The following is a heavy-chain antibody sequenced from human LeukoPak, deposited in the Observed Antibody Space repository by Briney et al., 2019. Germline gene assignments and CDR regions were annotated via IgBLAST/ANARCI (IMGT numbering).Heavy chain of an antibody. CDR1: GYTFTGYY. CDR2: INPNSGGT. Sequence: ASVKVSCKASGYTFTGYYMHWVRQAPGQGLEWMGWINPNSGGTNYAQKFQGRVTMTRDTSISTAYMELSRLRSDDTAVYYCARDLGYCSSTSCDLNWFDPWGRGTLVTVSS. V-gene: IGHV1-2*02. J-gene: IGHJ5*02. D-gene: IGHD2-2*01. CDR3: ARDLGYCSSTSCDLNWFDP.